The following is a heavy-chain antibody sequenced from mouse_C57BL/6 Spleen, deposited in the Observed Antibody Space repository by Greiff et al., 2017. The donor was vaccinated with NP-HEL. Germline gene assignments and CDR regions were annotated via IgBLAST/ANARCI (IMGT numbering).Heavy chain of an antibody. CDR2: IDPSDSYT. CDR1: GYTFTSYW. Sequence: QVQLQQPGAELVMPGASVKLSCKASGYTFTSYWMHWVKQRPGQGLEWIGEIDPSDSYTNYNQKFKGKSTLTVDKSSSTAYMQLSSLTSEDSAVYYCARHYGGTYYFDYWGQGTTLTVSS. D-gene: IGHD1-1*02. CDR3: ARHYGGTYYFDY. V-gene: IGHV1-69*01. J-gene: IGHJ2*01.